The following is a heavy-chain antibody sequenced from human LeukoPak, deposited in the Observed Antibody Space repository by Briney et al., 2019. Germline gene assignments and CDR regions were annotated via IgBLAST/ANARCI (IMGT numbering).Heavy chain of an antibody. CDR2: IYSGDNT. D-gene: IGHD1-26*01. J-gene: IGHJ4*02. CDR1: GFTVSSDY. V-gene: IGHV3-66*02. CDR3: ARDKSGSYSLVGDY. Sequence: GGSLRLSCAASGFTVSSDYMSWVRQAPGKGLEWVSIIYSGDNTYYADSVKGRFTISRDNSKNTLYLQMNNLRAEDTAVYYCARDKSGSYSLVGDYWGQGTLVTVSS.